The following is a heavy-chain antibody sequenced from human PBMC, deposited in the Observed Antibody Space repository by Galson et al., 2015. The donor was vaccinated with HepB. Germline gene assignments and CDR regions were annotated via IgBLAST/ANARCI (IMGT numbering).Heavy chain of an antibody. Sequence: SLRLSCAASGFTFSSYAMHWVRQAPGKGLEWVAVISYDGSNKYYADSVKGRFTISRDNSKNTLYLQMNSLRAEDTAVYYCARDPYELYSSSSTAFDIWGQGTMVTVSS. D-gene: IGHD6-13*01. CDR2: ISYDGSNK. J-gene: IGHJ3*02. CDR3: ARDPYELYSSSSTAFDI. V-gene: IGHV3-30*04. CDR1: GFTFSSYA.